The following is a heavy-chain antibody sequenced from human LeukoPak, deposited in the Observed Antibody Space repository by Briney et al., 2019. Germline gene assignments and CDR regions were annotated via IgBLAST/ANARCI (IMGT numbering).Heavy chain of an antibody. CDR2: ISGSGGST. J-gene: IGHJ5*02. Sequence: GGFLRLSCAASGFTFSSYAMSWVRQAPGKGLEWVSAISGSGGSTYYADSVKGRFTISRDNSKNTPYLQMNSLRAEDTAVYYCAKDLPLPPPYYDFWSGYSNWFDPWGQGTLVTVSS. CDR3: AKDLPLPPPYYDFWSGYSNWFDP. V-gene: IGHV3-23*01. CDR1: GFTFSSYA. D-gene: IGHD3-3*01.